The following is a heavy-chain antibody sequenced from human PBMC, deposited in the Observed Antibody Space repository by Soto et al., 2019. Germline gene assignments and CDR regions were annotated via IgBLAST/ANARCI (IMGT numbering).Heavy chain of an antibody. J-gene: IGHJ4*02. CDR3: AKDTYYHDSSGYYVFDS. V-gene: IGHV3-30*18. CDR2: ISYDGSNK. D-gene: IGHD3-22*01. Sequence: QVQLVESGGGVVQPGTSLRLSCAASGFSFSSYGMHWVRQTPGKGLEWVAGISYDGSNKYYVDSMKGRLTISRDNSKNTLDLQMNSLRAEDTAVYYCAKDTYYHDSSGYYVFDSWGQGTLFTVSS. CDR1: GFSFSSYG.